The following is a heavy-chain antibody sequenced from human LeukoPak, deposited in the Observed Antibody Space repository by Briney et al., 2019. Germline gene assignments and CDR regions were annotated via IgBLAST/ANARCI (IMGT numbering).Heavy chain of an antibody. Sequence: SETLSLTCAVYGGPFSGYYWSWIRQPPGKGLEWIGEINHSGSTNYNPSLKSRVTISVDTSKNQFSLKLSSVTAADTAVYYCARRGGSINWRKPVDYWGQGTLVTVSS. CDR2: INHSGST. V-gene: IGHV4-34*01. J-gene: IGHJ4*02. D-gene: IGHD2-15*01. CDR3: ARRGGSINWRKPVDY. CDR1: GGPFSGYY.